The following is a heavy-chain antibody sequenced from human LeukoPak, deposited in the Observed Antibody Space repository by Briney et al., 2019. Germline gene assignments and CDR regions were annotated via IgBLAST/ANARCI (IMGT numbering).Heavy chain of an antibody. Sequence: KPSQTLSLTCTVSGGSISSGDYYWSWIRQPPGKGLEWIGYIYYSGSTYYNPSLKSRVTISVDTSKNQFSLKLSSVTAADTAVYYCARGSVLRFLEWLSFPEAFDIWDQGTMVTVSS. V-gene: IGHV4-30-4*01. CDR1: GGSISSGDYY. CDR2: IYYSGST. CDR3: ARGSVLRFLEWLSFPEAFDI. J-gene: IGHJ3*02. D-gene: IGHD3-3*01.